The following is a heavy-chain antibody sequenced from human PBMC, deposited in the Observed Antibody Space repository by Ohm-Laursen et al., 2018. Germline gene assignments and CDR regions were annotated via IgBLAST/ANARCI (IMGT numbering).Heavy chain of an antibody. CDR3: ARGRGLRFLEWLRGPAPDV. Sequence: SDTLSLTCAVSGYSISSGYFWGWIRQPPGKGLEWIGTIYHSGSTYYNPSLKSRVTISVDTSKNQFSLKLSSVTAADTAVYYCARGRGLRFLEWLRGPAPDVWGQGTTVTVSS. CDR2: IYHSGST. CDR1: GYSISSGYF. D-gene: IGHD3-3*01. J-gene: IGHJ6*02. V-gene: IGHV4-38-2*01.